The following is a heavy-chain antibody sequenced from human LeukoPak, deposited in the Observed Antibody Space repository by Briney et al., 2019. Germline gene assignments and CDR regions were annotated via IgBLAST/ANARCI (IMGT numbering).Heavy chain of an antibody. J-gene: IGHJ4*02. Sequence: ASVKVSCKVSGYTFIDYYIHWVRQAPGKGLEWMGLVDPQDDETIFAEKFQGRVTITADTSTDAAYMQLSSLRSEDTAVYYCAKPERGSWSGYRLAHWGQGTLVTVSS. D-gene: IGHD3-3*01. CDR1: GYTFIDYY. CDR3: AKPERGSWSGYRLAH. V-gene: IGHV1-69-2*01. CDR2: VDPQDDET.